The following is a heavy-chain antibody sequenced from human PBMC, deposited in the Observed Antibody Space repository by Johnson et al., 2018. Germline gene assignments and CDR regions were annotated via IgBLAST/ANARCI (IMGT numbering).Heavy chain of an antibody. Sequence: QVQLVESGGGVVQPGRSLRLSCAASGFTFSTYAMHWVRQAPGKGLEWVAVISYDGGNKYFADSVKGRFTISRDNSKNTLSLQMNSLRAEDTAVYYCERDKKGMASSWYTGGYFHHWGQGTLVTVSS. CDR1: GFTFSTYA. D-gene: IGHD6-13*01. CDR3: ERDKKGMASSWYTGGYFHH. V-gene: IGHV3-30*03. CDR2: ISYDGGNK. J-gene: IGHJ1*01.